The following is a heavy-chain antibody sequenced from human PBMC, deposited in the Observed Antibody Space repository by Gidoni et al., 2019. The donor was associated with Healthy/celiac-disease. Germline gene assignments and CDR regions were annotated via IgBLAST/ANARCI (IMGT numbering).Heavy chain of an antibody. V-gene: IGHV3-7*03. D-gene: IGHD3-22*01. J-gene: IGHJ4*02. CDR3: ARPQVLIVVENYYFDY. Sequence: EVQLVESGGGLVQPGGSLRLSCAASGFPFSSYWMSWVRQAPGKGLEWVANIKQDGSEKYYVDSVKGRFTISRDNAKNSLYLQMNSLRAEDTAVYYCARPQVLIVVENYYFDYWGQGTLVTVSS. CDR2: IKQDGSEK. CDR1: GFPFSSYW.